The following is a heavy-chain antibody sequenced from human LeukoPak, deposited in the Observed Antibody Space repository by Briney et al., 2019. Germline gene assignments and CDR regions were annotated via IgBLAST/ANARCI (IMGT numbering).Heavy chain of an antibody. V-gene: IGHV3-64D*06. CDR1: GFTFSDYA. J-gene: IGHJ4*02. CDR3: VKRGRTSDYAYDY. D-gene: IGHD4-17*01. CDR2: ISSSGDYT. Sequence: PGGSLRPSCSASGFTFSDYAMHWVRQAPGRGLQFVSAISSSGDYTSYSDSVKGRFTISRDNSKNTLHLQMSSLRPEDTAVYFCVKRGRTSDYAYDYWGQGSLVTVSS.